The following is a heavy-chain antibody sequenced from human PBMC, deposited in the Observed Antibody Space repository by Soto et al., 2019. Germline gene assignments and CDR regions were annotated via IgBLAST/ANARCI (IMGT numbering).Heavy chain of an antibody. Sequence: QVQLVESGGGVVQPGRSLRLSCAASGFTYTTYTMHWVRQAPGKGLEWVAVISYDGNNKFYADSVKGRFTISRDSTKQTLYLQMTSLRPDDTAMYYCARDGVSATEYPWNYGTYFAYWGQGDLVTVSS. CDR2: ISYDGNNK. J-gene: IGHJ4*02. CDR3: ARDGVSATEYPWNYGTYFAY. V-gene: IGHV3-30*19. D-gene: IGHD1-7*01. CDR1: GFTYTTYT.